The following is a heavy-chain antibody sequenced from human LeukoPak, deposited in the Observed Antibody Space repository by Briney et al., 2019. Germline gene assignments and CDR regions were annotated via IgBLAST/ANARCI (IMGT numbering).Heavy chain of an antibody. CDR2: INSDGSST. V-gene: IGHV3-74*01. CDR1: GFTFTSYW. J-gene: IGHJ4*02. CDR3: AAGGSWYYNY. D-gene: IGHD6-13*01. Sequence: GGSLRLSCAASGFTFTSYWMHWVRQAPGKGLVWVSRINSDGSSTSYADSVKGRFTISRDNAKNSLYLQMDSLGAEDTAVYYCAAGGSWYYNYWGQGTLVTVSS.